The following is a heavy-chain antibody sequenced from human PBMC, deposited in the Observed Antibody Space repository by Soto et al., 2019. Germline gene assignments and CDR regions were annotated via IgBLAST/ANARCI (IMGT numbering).Heavy chain of an antibody. CDR1: GFTFSTYA. CDR3: AKHRQDYRDAFDM. V-gene: IGHV3-23*04. Sequence: EVQLVESGGGLVQPGGSLRLSCAASGFTFSTYAMSWVRQAPGKGLEWVSVISGSGISRNYADSVKGRFTISRDNSKNTLYLQINSLRAEDTAVYYCAKHRQDYRDAFDMWGQGTMVSVSS. CDR2: ISGSGISR. D-gene: IGHD3-10*01. J-gene: IGHJ3*02.